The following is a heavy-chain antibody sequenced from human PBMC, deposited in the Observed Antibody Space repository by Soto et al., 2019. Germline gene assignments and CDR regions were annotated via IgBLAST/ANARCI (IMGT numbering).Heavy chain of an antibody. CDR2: INYDGSEK. V-gene: IGHV3-7*05. CDR1: GFTLSNYW. CDR3: AKDSHDYGAVAFDY. J-gene: IGHJ4*02. Sequence: GGSLRLSCAASGFTLSNYWMTWVRQAPGKGLEWVASINYDGSEKNYVDSVKGRFTISRDNSKNTLYLQMNSLRAEDTAVYYCAKDSHDYGAVAFDYWGQGTLVTVSS. D-gene: IGHD4-17*01.